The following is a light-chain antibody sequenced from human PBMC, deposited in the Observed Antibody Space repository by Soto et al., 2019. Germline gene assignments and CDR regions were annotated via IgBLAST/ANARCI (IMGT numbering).Light chain of an antibody. CDR1: SSDVGAYDY. CDR2: DVN. Sequence: QSALTQPASVSGSPGQSITISCTGTSSDVGAYDYVCWYQQYPGKAPKLMIYDVNRRPSGVSNRFSGSKSANTASLTISGLQAEDEADYFCSSYTGSTTLVFGGGTQLTVL. V-gene: IGLV2-14*03. CDR3: SSYTGSTTLV. J-gene: IGLJ2*01.